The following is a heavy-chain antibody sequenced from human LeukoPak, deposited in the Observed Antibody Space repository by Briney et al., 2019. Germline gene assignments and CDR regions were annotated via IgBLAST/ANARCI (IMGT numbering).Heavy chain of an antibody. D-gene: IGHD5-12*01. CDR2: ISTGGSA. Sequence: AGRSLRLSCEASGFTFSSFGMHWVRQAPGKGLEWVSVISTGGSAYYANSVKGRFTISRDYSKNTLYLQMNSLRAEDTAVYYCARVSGYSGYDTLDYWGQGTLVTVSS. V-gene: IGHV3-66*01. CDR1: GFTFSSFG. J-gene: IGHJ4*02. CDR3: ARVSGYSGYDTLDY.